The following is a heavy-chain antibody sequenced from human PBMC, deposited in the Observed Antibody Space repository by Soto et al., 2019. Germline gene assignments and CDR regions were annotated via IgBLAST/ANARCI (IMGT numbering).Heavy chain of an antibody. D-gene: IGHD2-8*02. CDR3: AKATATGGGAFDI. V-gene: IGHV3-23*01. Sequence: GGSLRLSCAASGFTCSSYDMSWVRQAPGKGLEWVSTILVGGSTHYPDSVKGRFTISRDNSKNTVFLQMNSLTAGDTAVYYCAKATATGGGAFDICGQRTMVTVSS. CDR1: GFTCSSYD. J-gene: IGHJ3*02. CDR2: ILVGGST.